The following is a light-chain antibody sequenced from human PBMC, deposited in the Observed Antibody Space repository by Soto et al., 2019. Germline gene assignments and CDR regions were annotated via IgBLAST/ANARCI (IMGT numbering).Light chain of an antibody. CDR1: QSVSNY. J-gene: IGKJ3*01. CDR2: AAS. Sequence: DIQMTQSPSSLSASLGDRVTITCRASQSVSNYLNWYQQKPGKAPTLLIYAASTLQSGVPSRISGSGSGTDFTLTISSLQPEDFATYYCQQDLRPPLTFGPGTNVDIK. V-gene: IGKV1-39*01. CDR3: QQDLRPPLT.